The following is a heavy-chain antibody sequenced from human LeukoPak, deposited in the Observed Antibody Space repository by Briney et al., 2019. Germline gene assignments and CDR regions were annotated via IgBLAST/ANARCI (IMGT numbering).Heavy chain of an antibody. J-gene: IGHJ3*02. CDR2: IYTSGST. CDR3: ARGGYYDSSSSRDAFDI. D-gene: IGHD3-22*01. V-gene: IGHV4-39*07. Sequence: SETLSLTCTVSGGSISSSSYYWGWVRQPPGKGLEWIGRIYTSGSTDYNPSLKSRVTISLDTSKNQFSLKLSSVTAADTAVYYCARGGYYDSSSSRDAFDIWGQGTMVTVPS. CDR1: GGSISSSSYY.